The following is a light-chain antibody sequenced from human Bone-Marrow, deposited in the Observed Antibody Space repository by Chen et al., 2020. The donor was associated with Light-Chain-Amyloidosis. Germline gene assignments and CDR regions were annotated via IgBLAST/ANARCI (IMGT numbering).Light chain of an antibody. CDR2: EVT. V-gene: IGLV2-14*01. Sequence: QSALTPPPSGSGSPGQSITIPCTGTSSDVGGDNHVSWYQQHPDKAPKLMIYEVTNRPSWVPDRFSGSKSDNTASLTISGLQTEDEADYFCSSYTITNTLVFGSGTRVTVL. CDR1: SSDVGGDNH. J-gene: IGLJ1*01. CDR3: SSYTITNTLV.